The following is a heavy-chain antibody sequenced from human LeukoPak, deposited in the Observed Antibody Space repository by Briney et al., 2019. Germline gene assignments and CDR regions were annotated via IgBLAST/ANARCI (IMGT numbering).Heavy chain of an antibody. CDR3: ARSYYCGSGTN. J-gene: IGHJ4*02. D-gene: IGHD3-10*01. CDR1: GFAVSSVY. V-gene: IGHV3-53*01. Sequence: PGGSLRLSCAASGFAVSSVYMTWVRQAPGKGLVWVSVIYSSGSTYYADPVKGRFTISRDNSKNTLYLQMNSLRAEDTAVYYCARSYYCGSGTNWGQGTLVTVSS. CDR2: IYSSGST.